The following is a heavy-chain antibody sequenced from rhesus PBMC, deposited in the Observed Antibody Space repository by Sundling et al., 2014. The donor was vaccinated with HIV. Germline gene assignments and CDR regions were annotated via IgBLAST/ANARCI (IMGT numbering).Heavy chain of an antibody. CDR2: ISNGGGST. Sequence: EVQLVESGGGLAKPGGSLRLSCAASGFTFSDYYMDWVRQAPGKGLEWVSRISNGGGSTWYADSVKGRFTISRENAKNTLYLQMNSLRAEDTAVYYCAKGDNIWTGYYVGYGLDSWGQGVVVTVSS. D-gene: IGHD3-3*01. V-gene: IGHV3-178*02. CDR3: AKGDNIWTGYYVGYGLDS. J-gene: IGHJ6*01. CDR1: GFTFSDYY.